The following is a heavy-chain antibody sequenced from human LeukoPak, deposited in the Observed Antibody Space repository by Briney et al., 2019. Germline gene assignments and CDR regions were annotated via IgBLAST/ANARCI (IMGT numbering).Heavy chain of an antibody. CDR3: AKSFPYYYGSGSYYINPFDS. J-gene: IGHJ4*02. V-gene: IGHV3-23*01. CDR1: GFTFSSYA. CDR2: ISGSGTST. Sequence: GGSLRLSCAASGFTFSSYAMNWVRQAPGKGLEWVSVISGSGTSTYYADSVKGRFTISRDNSKSTLYLQMNSLRAEDTAIYYCAKSFPYYYGSGSYYINPFDSWGQGTLVTVSS. D-gene: IGHD3-10*01.